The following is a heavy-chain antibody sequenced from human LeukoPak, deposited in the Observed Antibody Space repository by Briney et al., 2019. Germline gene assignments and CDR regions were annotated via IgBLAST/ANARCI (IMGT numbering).Heavy chain of an antibody. Sequence: GSLRLSCAASGFTFSSYSMNWVRQAPGKGLEWVSSISSSSSYIYYADSVKGRFTISRDNAKNSLYLQMDSLRAEDTAVYCCARVIAVGAGDYWGQGTLVTVSS. CDR1: GFTFSSYS. J-gene: IGHJ4*02. V-gene: IGHV3-21*01. CDR3: ARVIAVGAGDY. CDR2: ISSSSSYI. D-gene: IGHD6-19*01.